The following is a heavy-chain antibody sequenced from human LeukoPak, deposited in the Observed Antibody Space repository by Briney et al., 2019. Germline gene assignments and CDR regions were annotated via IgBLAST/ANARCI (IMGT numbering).Heavy chain of an antibody. V-gene: IGHV3-7*01. Sequence: GGSLRLSCAASGFTFSSYSMNWVRQAPGKGLEWVANIKEDGSEKNYVDSVKGRFTISRDNAKNSLYLQMDGLRVEDTAVYYCARSRYDDYWGQGTLVTVSS. CDR2: IKEDGSEK. D-gene: IGHD2-15*01. J-gene: IGHJ4*02. CDR1: GFTFSSYS. CDR3: ARSRYDDY.